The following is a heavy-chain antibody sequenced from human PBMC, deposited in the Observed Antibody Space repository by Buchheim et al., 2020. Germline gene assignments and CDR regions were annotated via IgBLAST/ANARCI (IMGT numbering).Heavy chain of an antibody. D-gene: IGHD4-17*01. CDR3: AKSPYGDYVSWFDP. CDR1: GFAFSSYG. CDR2: ISSDGSNK. Sequence: QVQLVESGGGVVQPGRSLRLSCAASGFAFSSYGMHWVRQAPGKGLEWVTLISSDGSNKYYADSVKGRFTISRDNSRNTLYLQMNSLRAEDTAIYYYAKSPYGDYVSWFDPWGQGTL. V-gene: IGHV3-30*18. J-gene: IGHJ5*02.